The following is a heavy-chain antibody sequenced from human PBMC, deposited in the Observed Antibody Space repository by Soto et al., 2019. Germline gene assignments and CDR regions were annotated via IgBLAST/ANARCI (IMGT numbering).Heavy chain of an antibody. CDR1: GFTFSSYW. V-gene: IGHV3-7*03. CDR2: IKQDGSEK. CDR3: AKDPPSPWTANWVDP. D-gene: IGHD5-12*01. J-gene: IGHJ5*02. Sequence: GGSLRLSCAASGFTFSSYWMSWVRQAPGKGLEWVANIKQDGSEKYYVDSVKGRFTISRDNAKNVLFLQMNSLRADDTATYYCAKDPPSPWTANWVDPWGKGTLVTVSS.